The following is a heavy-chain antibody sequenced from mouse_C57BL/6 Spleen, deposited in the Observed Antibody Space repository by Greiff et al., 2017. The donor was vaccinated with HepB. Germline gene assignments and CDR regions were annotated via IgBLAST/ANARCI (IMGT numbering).Heavy chain of an antibody. D-gene: IGHD2-2*01. CDR2: ISGGGGNT. CDR1: GFTFSSYT. V-gene: IGHV5-9*01. CDR3: ARQHGSVLFAY. J-gene: IGHJ3*01. Sequence: DVKLVESGGGLVKPGGSLKLSCAASGFTFSSYTMSWVRQTPEKRLEWVATISGGGGNTYYPDSVKGRFTISRDNAKNTLYLQMSSLRSEDTALYYCARQHGSVLFAYWGQGTLVTVSA.